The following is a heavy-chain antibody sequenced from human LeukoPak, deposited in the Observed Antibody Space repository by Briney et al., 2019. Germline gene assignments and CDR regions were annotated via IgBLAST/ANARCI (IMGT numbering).Heavy chain of an antibody. Sequence: PGRSLRLSCAASRLTFSKYGMHWVRQAPGKGLEWVAVISYDGSNKYYADSVKGRFTISRDNSKNTLYLQMNSLRAEDTAVYYCARVESVRYFDWFSMGPFDYWGQGTLVTVSS. CDR1: RLTFSKYG. J-gene: IGHJ4*02. CDR3: ARVESVRYFDWFSMGPFDY. V-gene: IGHV3-30*03. CDR2: ISYDGSNK. D-gene: IGHD3-9*01.